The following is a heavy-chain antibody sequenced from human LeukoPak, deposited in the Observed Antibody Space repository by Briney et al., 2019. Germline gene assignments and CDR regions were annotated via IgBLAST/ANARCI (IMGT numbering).Heavy chain of an antibody. V-gene: IGHV5-51*01. CDR1: GYSFTGYW. J-gene: IGHJ4*02. CDR2: IYPGDSDT. CDR3: ARHLGGAYYDFWSGYSTIDY. D-gene: IGHD3-3*01. Sequence: GESLKISCKGSGYSFTGYWIGWVRQMPGKGLEWMGIIYPGDSDTRYSPSFQGQVTISADKSISTAYLQWSSLKASDTAMYYCARHLGGAYYDFWSGYSTIDYWGQGTLVTVSS.